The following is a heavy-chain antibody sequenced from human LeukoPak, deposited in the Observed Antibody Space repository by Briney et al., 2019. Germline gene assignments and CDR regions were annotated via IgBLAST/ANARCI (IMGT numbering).Heavy chain of an antibody. CDR2: ISYSGST. CDR1: DGSISRRTYY. D-gene: IGHD6-6*01. V-gene: IGHV4-39*07. J-gene: IGHJ4*02. Sequence: SETLSLTCTVSDGSISRRTYYWGWIRQPPGKGLEWIGSISYSGSTSYNPSLKSRVTISIDTSKNQFSLKLSSVTAADTAVYYCARATRHSSLVPSSFDYWGQGTLVTVSS. CDR3: ARATRHSSLVPSSFDY.